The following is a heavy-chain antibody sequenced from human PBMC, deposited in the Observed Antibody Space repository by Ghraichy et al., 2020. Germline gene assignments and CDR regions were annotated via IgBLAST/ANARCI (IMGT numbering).Heavy chain of an antibody. V-gene: IGHV3-9*01. Sequence: GGSLRLSCAASGFTFDDYAMHWVRQAPGKGLEWVSGISWNSGSIGYADSVKGRFTISRDNAKNSLYLQMNSLRAEDTALYYCAKGADYDFWSGYSDYWGQGTLVTVSS. CDR1: GFTFDDYA. D-gene: IGHD3-3*01. CDR2: ISWNSGSI. J-gene: IGHJ4*02. CDR3: AKGADYDFWSGYSDY.